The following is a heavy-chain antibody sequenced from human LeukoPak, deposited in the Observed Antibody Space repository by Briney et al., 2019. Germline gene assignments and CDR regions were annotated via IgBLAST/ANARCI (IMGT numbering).Heavy chain of an antibody. Sequence: GGSLRLYCAASGFTFSSYSMNWVRQAPGKGLEWVSSISSSSSYIYYADSVKGRFTISRDNAKNSLYLQMNSLRAEDTAVYYCARDDARITMVRGVIRFDPWGQGTLVTVSS. CDR3: ARDDARITMVRGVIRFDP. D-gene: IGHD3-10*01. CDR2: ISSSSSYI. V-gene: IGHV3-21*01. J-gene: IGHJ5*02. CDR1: GFTFSSYS.